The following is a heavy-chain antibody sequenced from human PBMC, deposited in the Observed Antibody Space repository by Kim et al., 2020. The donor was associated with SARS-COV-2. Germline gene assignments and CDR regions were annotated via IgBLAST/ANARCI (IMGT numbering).Heavy chain of an antibody. V-gene: IGHV3-21*01. CDR1: GFTFSSYS. D-gene: IGHD6-13*01. CDR3: ASVAAAGPTVYYYYGMDV. CDR2: ISRSSSYI. J-gene: IGHJ6*02. Sequence: GGSLRLSCAASGFTFSSYSMNWVRQAPGKGLEWVSSISRSSSYIYYADSVKGRFTISRDNAKNSLYLQMNSLIAEDTAVYYCASVAAAGPTVYYYYGMDVWGQGTTVTVSS.